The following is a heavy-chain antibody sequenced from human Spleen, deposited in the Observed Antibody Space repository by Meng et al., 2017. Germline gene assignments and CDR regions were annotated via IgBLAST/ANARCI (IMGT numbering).Heavy chain of an antibody. CDR1: GFTFSSYA. D-gene: IGHD5-18*01. J-gene: IGHJ3*02. Sequence: GESLKISCAASGFTFSSYAMSWVRQAPGKGLEWVSAISGSGGSTYYADSVKGRFTISRDNSKNTLYLQMNSLRAEDTAVYYCAKPYGYSYGPDAFDIWGQRTMVTVSS. CDR3: AKPYGYSYGPDAFDI. V-gene: IGHV3-23*01. CDR2: ISGSGGST.